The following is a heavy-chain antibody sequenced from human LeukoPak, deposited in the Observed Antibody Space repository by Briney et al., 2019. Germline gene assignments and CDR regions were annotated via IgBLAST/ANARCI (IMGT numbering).Heavy chain of an antibody. CDR2: IYSGGNT. V-gene: IGHV3-53*01. D-gene: IGHD3-10*02. CDR1: GFTVSSNS. CDR3: AELGITMIGGV. Sequence: GGSLRLSCTVSGFTVSSNSWSWVRQAPGKGLEWVSFIYSGGNTHYSDSVKGRFTISRDNSKNTLYLQMNSLRAEDTAVYYCAELGITMIGGVWGKGTTVTISS. J-gene: IGHJ6*04.